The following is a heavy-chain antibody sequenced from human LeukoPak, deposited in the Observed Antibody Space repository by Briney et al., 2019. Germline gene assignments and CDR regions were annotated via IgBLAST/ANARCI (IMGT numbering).Heavy chain of an antibody. CDR3: AREKRPANKSYYYYGMDV. J-gene: IGHJ6*02. D-gene: IGHD2-2*01. CDR2: INPSGGST. V-gene: IGHV1-46*01. Sequence: ASVKVSFKASGYTFTRYYMHWVRQAPGRGGEGMGVINPSGGSTSYAQKFQGRVTMTSDTSTSTVYMELSSLRSEDTAVYYCAREKRPANKSYYYYGMDVWGQGTTVTVSS. CDR1: GYTFTRYY.